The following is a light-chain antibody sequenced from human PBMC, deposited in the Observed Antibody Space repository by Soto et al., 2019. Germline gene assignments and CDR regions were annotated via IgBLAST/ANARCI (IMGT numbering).Light chain of an antibody. V-gene: IGLV2-23*02. CDR1: SSGFGNYNL. J-gene: IGLJ1*01. Sequence: QSALAQPASVSGSPGQSITISCTGTSSGFGNYNLVSWYQQHPGKVPKLILFEVNKRPSGVSGRFSGSKSGNTASLTISGLQAEDEADYYCCSFTSSNTHVFGTGTKVTVL. CDR3: CSFTSSNTHV. CDR2: EVN.